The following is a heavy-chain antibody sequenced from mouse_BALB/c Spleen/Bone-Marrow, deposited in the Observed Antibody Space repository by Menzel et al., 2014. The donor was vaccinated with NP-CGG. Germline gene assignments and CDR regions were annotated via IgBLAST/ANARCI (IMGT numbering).Heavy chain of an antibody. CDR2: IDPSNNET. Sequence: VKLMESGPELVRPGASVKMSCKASGYTFTSYWMHWVKQRPGQGLAWIGMIDPSNNETRLNQKFKDKATLNVDKSSNTAYMQLSSPTSEDSAVYYCANYYGFWYFDVWGAGTTVTVSS. J-gene: IGHJ1*01. CDR1: GYTFTSYW. D-gene: IGHD1-2*01. V-gene: IGHV1-74*01. CDR3: ANYYGFWYFDV.